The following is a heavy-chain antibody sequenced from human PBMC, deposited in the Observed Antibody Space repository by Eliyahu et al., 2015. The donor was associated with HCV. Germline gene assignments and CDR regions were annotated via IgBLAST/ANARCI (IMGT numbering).Heavy chain of an antibody. V-gene: IGHV3-7*01. CDR3: ARLSSDSSGWFPYSFDY. CDR2: IKQGETEX. Sequence: EVQLVESGGGLVQPGGSLRLSCAASGFTFSSYWMSWVRQAPGXGXEWVANIKQGETEXXYADSVKGXFTISRDNAKNSLYLQMNSLRVEDTAVYYCARLSSDSSGWFPYSFDYWGQGTLVTVSS. CDR1: GFTFSSYW. D-gene: IGHD6-19*01. J-gene: IGHJ4*02.